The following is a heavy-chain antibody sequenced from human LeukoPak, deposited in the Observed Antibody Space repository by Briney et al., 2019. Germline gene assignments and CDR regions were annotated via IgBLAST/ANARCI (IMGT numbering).Heavy chain of an antibody. CDR2: IYYSGST. V-gene: IGHV4-39*01. J-gene: IGHJ4*02. Sequence: SETLSLTCTVSGGSISSSSYYWGWIRQPPGKGLEWIGSIYYSGSTYYNPSLKSRVTISVDTSKNQFSLKLSSVTGADTAVYYCARRHYYDSSGYYDYWGQGTLVTVSS. CDR1: GGSISSSSYY. D-gene: IGHD3-22*01. CDR3: ARRHYYDSSGYYDY.